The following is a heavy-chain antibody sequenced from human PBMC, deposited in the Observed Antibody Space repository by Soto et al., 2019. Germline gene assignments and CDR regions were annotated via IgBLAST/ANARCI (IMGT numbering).Heavy chain of an antibody. CDR1: RGTFSSYA. CDR2: IIPISDTT. CDR3: ARSQGSSTSLEIYYYYYYGMDF. J-gene: IGHJ6*02. D-gene: IGHD2-2*01. V-gene: IGHV1-69*01. Sequence: QVQLVQSGAEVKKPGSSVKVSCKASRGTFSSYAISWVRQAPGQGLEWMGGIIPISDTTNYAQKFQGRVTITADESTSTAYMELSSLRSEDTAVYYCARSQGSSTSLEIYYYYYYGMDFWGQGTTVTVSS.